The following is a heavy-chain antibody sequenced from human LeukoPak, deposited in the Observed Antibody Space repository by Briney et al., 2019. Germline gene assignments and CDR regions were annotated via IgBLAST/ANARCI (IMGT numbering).Heavy chain of an antibody. CDR1: GFTFDGYA. J-gene: IGHJ4*02. V-gene: IGHV3-9*01. CDR3: AKGSTVGANVIDY. CDR2: ISWNSGSI. Sequence: TGGSLRLSCAASGFTFDGYAMPWVRQAPGKGLEWVSGISWNSGSIGYADSVKGRFTISRDNAKNSLYLQMNSLRAEDTALYYCAKGSTVGANVIDYWGQGTLVTVSS. D-gene: IGHD1-26*01.